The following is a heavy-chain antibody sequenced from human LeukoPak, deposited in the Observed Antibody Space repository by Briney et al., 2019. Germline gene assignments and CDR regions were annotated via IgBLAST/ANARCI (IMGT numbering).Heavy chain of an antibody. CDR1: GFTFNNAW. J-gene: IGHJ4*02. CDR3: TTGGRNGAFQFDS. D-gene: IGHD1-26*01. V-gene: IGHV3-15*01. Sequence: GGSLRLSCAASGFTFNNAWMSWVRQAPGKGLEWGARIKSETDGGATHYAAPVQGRFTISRDDSEKTLFLQMNSLKTEDTAVYYCTTGGRNGAFQFDSWGQGTLVTVSS. CDR2: IKSETDGGAT.